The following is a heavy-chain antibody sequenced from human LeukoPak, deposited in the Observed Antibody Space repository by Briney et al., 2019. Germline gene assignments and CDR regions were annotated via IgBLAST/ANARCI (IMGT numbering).Heavy chain of an antibody. CDR3: TTDRYSNYNYYYYYYMDV. V-gene: IGHV3-15*01. J-gene: IGHJ6*03. CDR1: GFTFSNAW. D-gene: IGHD4-11*01. CDR2: IKSKTDGGTT. Sequence: GGSLRLSCAASGFTFSNAWMSWVRQAPGKGLEWVGRIKSKTDGGTTDYAAPVKGRFTISRDDSENTLYLQMNSLKTEDTAVYYCTTDRYSNYNYYYYYYMDVWGKGTTVTISS.